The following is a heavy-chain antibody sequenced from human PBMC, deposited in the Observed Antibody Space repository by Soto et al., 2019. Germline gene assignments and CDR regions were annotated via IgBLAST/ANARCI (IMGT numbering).Heavy chain of an antibody. CDR1: GGSISSGGYY. D-gene: IGHD6-19*01. CDR2: IYYSGIT. V-gene: IGHV4-31*03. Sequence: SETLSLTCTVSGGSISSGGYYWSWIRQHPGKGLEWIGYIYYSGITYYNPSLKSRVTISVDTSKNQFSLKLSSVTAADTAVYYCARRTGSGWSIFDYWGQGTLVTVSS. J-gene: IGHJ4*02. CDR3: ARRTGSGWSIFDY.